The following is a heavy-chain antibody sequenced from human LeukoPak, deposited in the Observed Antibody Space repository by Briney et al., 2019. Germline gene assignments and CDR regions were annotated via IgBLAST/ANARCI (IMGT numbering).Heavy chain of an antibody. CDR2: IPPIFGTE. D-gene: IGHD2-2*01. V-gene: IGHV1-69*05. Sequence: ASEKLSRNTSRHTFNIYSISWVRHAPGKGLECVGEIPPIFGTENYAQKLQGRLTITTDESTSTACMEVSSLRSEDTAVYYCARERVVVVPAAIPRRAAGRWFDPGRQGTRLTV. CDR1: RHTFNIYS. CDR3: ARERVVVVPAAIPRRAAGRWFDP. J-gene: IGHJ5*02.